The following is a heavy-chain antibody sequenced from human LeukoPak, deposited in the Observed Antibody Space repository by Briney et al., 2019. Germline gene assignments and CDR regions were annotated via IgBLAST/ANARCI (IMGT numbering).Heavy chain of an antibody. CDR1: GFTVSSNY. CDR3: ARERFLEWLSPLFDY. J-gene: IGHJ4*02. D-gene: IGHD3-3*01. Sequence: GGSLRLSCAASGFTVSSNYMSWVRQAPGKGLEWVSVIYSGGSTYYADSVKGRFTISRHNPKNTLYLQMNSLRSDDTAVYYCARERFLEWLSPLFDYWGQGTLVTVSS. V-gene: IGHV3-53*04. CDR2: IYSGGST.